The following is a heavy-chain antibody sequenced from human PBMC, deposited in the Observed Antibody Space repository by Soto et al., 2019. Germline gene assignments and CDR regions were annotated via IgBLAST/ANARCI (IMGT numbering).Heavy chain of an antibody. V-gene: IGHV1-2*02. Sequence: ASVKVSCKASGLPLSDYYIHWVRQAPGQGLEWMAWINCKTGGTNVPQKSRGRVTLTRDTSISTAYMELSSLRSDDTAVYYCARAPYYNVSWFDPWGQGTLVTVSS. J-gene: IGHJ5*02. D-gene: IGHD3-10*01. CDR1: GLPLSDYY. CDR3: ARAPYYNVSWFDP. CDR2: INCKTGGT.